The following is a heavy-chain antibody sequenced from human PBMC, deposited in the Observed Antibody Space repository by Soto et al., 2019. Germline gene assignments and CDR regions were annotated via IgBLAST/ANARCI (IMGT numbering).Heavy chain of an antibody. J-gene: IGHJ6*02. CDR2: ISSGSEYI. Sequence: EMQLVESGGGLVKPGGSLRLSCAASGFTFSTYGMNWVRQAPGKGLEWVSSISSGSEYIYYADSLKGRLTISRDNARNSLYLQRNSRRAEDTAVYYCATDGAAGSVMEVWGQGTTVTVSS. D-gene: IGHD6-13*01. CDR3: ATDGAAGSVMEV. CDR1: GFTFSTYG. V-gene: IGHV3-21*01.